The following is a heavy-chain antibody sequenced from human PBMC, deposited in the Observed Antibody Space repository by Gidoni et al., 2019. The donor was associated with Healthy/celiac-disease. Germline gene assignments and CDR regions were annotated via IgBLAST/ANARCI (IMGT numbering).Heavy chain of an antibody. V-gene: IGHV3-30*18. CDR3: AKVSAAAGTAFDY. Sequence: QVQLVESGGGVVQPGRSLRLSCAASGFPFSSYGMHWVRQAPGKGLEWVAVISYDGSNKYYADSVKGRFTISRDNSKNTLYLQMNSLRAEDTAVYYCAKVSAAAGTAFDYWGQGTLVTVSS. D-gene: IGHD6-13*01. CDR1: GFPFSSYG. CDR2: ISYDGSNK. J-gene: IGHJ4*02.